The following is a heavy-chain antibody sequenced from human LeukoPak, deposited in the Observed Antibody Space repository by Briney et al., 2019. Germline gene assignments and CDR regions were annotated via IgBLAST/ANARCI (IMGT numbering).Heavy chain of an antibody. CDR3: ARGGAVAGLDY. CDR2: IWYDGSNK. CDR1: GFTFSSYG. Sequence: GGSLRLSCAASGFTFSSYGMHWVRQAPGKGLEWVAVIWYDGSNKYYADSVKGRFTISRDNSKNTLYLQMNSLRAEDTAVYYCARGGAVAGLDYWGQGTLVAVSS. D-gene: IGHD6-19*01. V-gene: IGHV3-33*01. J-gene: IGHJ4*02.